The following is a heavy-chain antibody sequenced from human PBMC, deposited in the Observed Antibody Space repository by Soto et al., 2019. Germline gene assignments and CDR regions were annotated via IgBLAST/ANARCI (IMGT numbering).Heavy chain of an antibody. CDR2: ISGRGGST. CDR1: GFTFSSYA. V-gene: IGHV3-23*01. CDR3: AKDRDSGSWAYYYDMDV. J-gene: IGHJ6*03. D-gene: IGHD1-26*01. Sequence: GGSLRLSCAASGFTFSSYAMSWVRQAPGKGLEWVSAISGRGGSTYYADSVKGRFTISRDNSKNTLYLQMNSLRAEDTAVYYCAKDRDSGSWAYYYDMDVWGKGTTVTVSS.